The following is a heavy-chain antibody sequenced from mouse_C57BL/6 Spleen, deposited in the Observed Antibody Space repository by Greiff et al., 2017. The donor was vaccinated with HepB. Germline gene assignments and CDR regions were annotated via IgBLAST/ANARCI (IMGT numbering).Heavy chain of an antibody. J-gene: IGHJ3*01. CDR2: IDPETGGT. V-gene: IGHV1-15*01. D-gene: IGHD1-1*01. CDR1: GYTFTDYE. CDR3: TRRDYYGSSYQFAY. Sequence: VKLVESGAELVRPGASVTLSCKASGYTFTDYEMHWVKQTPVHGLEWIGAIDPETGGTAYNQKFKGKAILTADKSSSTAYMELRSLTSEDSAVYYCTRRDYYGSSYQFAYWGQGTLVTVSA.